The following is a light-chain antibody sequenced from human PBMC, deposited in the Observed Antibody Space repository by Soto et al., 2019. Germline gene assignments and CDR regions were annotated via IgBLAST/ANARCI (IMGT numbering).Light chain of an antibody. Sequence: QSALTQPASVSGSPGQSITISCTXTXXXXGGYNYVSWYQQHPGKAPKLMIYEVSNRPSGVSNRFSGSKSGNTASLTISGLQAXDXAXXYCSSYTTSSTHWVFGGGTKLTVL. CDR2: EVS. CDR3: SSYTTSSTHWV. V-gene: IGLV2-14*01. CDR1: XXXXGGYNY. J-gene: IGLJ3*02.